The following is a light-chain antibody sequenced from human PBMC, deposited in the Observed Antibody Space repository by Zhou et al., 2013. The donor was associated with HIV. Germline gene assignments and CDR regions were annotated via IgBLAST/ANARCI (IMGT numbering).Light chain of an antibody. V-gene: IGKV3-11*01. J-gene: IGKJ4*01. Sequence: ETVMTQSPATLSVSPGERATLSCRASQSVSSYLAWYQQKPGQAPRLLIYDASNRATGIPARFSGSGSGTDFTLTISSLEPEDFAVYYCQQRRNWPLITFGGGTKVEIK. CDR1: QSVSSY. CDR3: QQRRNWPLIT. CDR2: DAS.